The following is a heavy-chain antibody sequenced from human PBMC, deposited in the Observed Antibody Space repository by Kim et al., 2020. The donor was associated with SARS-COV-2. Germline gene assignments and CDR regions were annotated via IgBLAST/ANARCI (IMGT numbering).Heavy chain of an antibody. Sequence: ASMKVSCKASGYTFINYVMHWVRQAPGQRLEWMGLISIGHDDTKYSQKFRGRVTITRDTTASTAYMELSSLRSEDTAVYYCARGSGWAFDYLGQGTLVTV. V-gene: IGHV1-3*04. CDR3: ARGSGWAFDY. D-gene: IGHD6-19*01. J-gene: IGHJ4*02. CDR1: GYTFINYV. CDR2: ISIGHDDT.